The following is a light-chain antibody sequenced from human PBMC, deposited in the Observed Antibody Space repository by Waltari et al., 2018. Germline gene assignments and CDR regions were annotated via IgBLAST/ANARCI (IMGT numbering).Light chain of an antibody. V-gene: IGLV3-1*01. CDR3: QAWDSTIAV. Sequence: SYEVTQPPSVSVSPGQTASVTCSGDELGSKYTSWYQQRPGQSPGVAIYQNTKRPSGIPRRCSGSNSGNTATLTISGTQAMDEADYYCQAWDSTIAVFGGGTKLTVL. CDR1: ELGSKY. CDR2: QNT. J-gene: IGLJ2*01.